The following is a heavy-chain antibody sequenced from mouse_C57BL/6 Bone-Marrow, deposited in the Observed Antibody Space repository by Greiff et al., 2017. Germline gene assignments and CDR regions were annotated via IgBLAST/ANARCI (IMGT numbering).Heavy chain of an antibody. V-gene: IGHV1-69*01. CDR1: GYTFTSYW. CDR3: ASSDDGCVCWYFDV. CDR2: IDPSDSYT. Sequence: VQLQQPGAELVMPGASVKLSCKASGYTFTSYWMHWVKQRPGQGLEWIGEIDPSDSYTNSKQQFKGQSTLSVDNASNTPYMQLSSLTSEDTAVYSCASSDDGCVCWYFDVWGTGTTVTVSS. D-gene: IGHD2-3*01. J-gene: IGHJ1*03.